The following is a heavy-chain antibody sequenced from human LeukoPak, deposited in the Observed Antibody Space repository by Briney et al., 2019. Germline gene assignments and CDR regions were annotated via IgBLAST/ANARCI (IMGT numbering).Heavy chain of an antibody. CDR2: ISSSSSYI. D-gene: IGHD2-15*01. V-gene: IGHV3-21*01. CDR3: ARDRTAGYCSGGNCYTDY. J-gene: IGHJ4*02. Sequence: PGGSLRLSCAASGFTFNSYSMNWVPQAPGKGLEGVSSISSSSSYIYYADSVKGRFTISRDNAKNSLYLQMNSLRAEDTAVYYCARDRTAGYCSGGNCYTDYWGQGTLVTVSS. CDR1: GFTFNSYS.